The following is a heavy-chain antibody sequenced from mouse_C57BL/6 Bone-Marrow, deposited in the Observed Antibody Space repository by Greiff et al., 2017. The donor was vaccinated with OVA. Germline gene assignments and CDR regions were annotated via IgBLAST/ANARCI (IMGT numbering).Heavy chain of an antibody. J-gene: IGHJ3*01. V-gene: IGHV5-17*01. CDR3: ARGDKRFAY. CDR2: ISSGSSTT. CDR1: GFTFSDYG. Sequence: EVQGVESGGGLVKPGGSLKLSCAASGFTFSDYGMHWVRQAPEKGLEWVAYISSGSSTTYYADTVKGRFTISRDNASNTLFLQMTGLRSEGTVMYYSARGDKRFAYWGRGTVVTVSA.